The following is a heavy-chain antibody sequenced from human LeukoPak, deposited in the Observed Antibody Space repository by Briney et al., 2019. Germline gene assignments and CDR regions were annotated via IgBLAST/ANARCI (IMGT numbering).Heavy chain of an antibody. CDR1: GFTFSSYS. V-gene: IGHV3-21*04. D-gene: IGHD6-19*01. CDR2: ISSSSSYI. Sequence: GGSLRLSCAASGFTFSSYSMNWVRQTPGKGLEWVSSISSSSSYIYYADSVKGRFTISRDNSKNTLYLQMNSLRAEDTAVYYCARDSGYSSGWYPGYYYYGMDVWGQGTTVTVSS. J-gene: IGHJ6*02. CDR3: ARDSGYSSGWYPGYYYYGMDV.